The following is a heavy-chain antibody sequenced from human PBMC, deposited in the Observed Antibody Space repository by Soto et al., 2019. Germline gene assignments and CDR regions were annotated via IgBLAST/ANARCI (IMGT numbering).Heavy chain of an antibody. CDR2: ISWNSGSI. D-gene: IGHD2-15*01. CDR1: GFTFDDYA. Sequence: GGSLRLSCAASGFTFDDYAMHWVRQAPGKGLEWVSGISWNSGSIGYADSVKGRFTISRDNAKNSLYLQMNSLRAEDTALYYCAKDIYCSGGSCYFSALDYWGQGTLVTVSS. CDR3: AKDIYCSGGSCYFSALDY. V-gene: IGHV3-9*01. J-gene: IGHJ4*02.